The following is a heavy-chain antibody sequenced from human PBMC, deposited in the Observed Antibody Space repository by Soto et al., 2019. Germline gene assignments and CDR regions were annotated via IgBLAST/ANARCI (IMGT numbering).Heavy chain of an antibody. Sequence: SETLSLTCAVYGGSFSGYYWSWIRQPPGKGLEWIGEINHSGSTNYNPSLKSRVTISVDTSKNQFSLKLSSVTAADTAVYYCARARSGGAVDYYYYYMDVWGKGTTVTVSS. V-gene: IGHV4-34*01. J-gene: IGHJ6*03. CDR2: INHSGST. CDR3: ARARSGGAVDYYYYYMDV. CDR1: GGSFSGYY. D-gene: IGHD6-19*01.